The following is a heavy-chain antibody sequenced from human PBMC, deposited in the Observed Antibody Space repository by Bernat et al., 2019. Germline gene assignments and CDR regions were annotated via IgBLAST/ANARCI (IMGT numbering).Heavy chain of an antibody. D-gene: IGHD1-1*01. CDR3: ASGDDLPVGDY. CDR1: GGSISSSSYY. Sequence: QLQLQESGPGLVKPSETLSLTCTVSGGSISSSSYYWGWIRQPPGKGLEWIGSIYYSGSTYYNPSLKSRVTISVDTSKNQFSMTLSSVTAADTAVYYCASGDDLPVGDYWGQGTLVTVSS. CDR2: IYYSGST. J-gene: IGHJ4*02. V-gene: IGHV4-39*01.